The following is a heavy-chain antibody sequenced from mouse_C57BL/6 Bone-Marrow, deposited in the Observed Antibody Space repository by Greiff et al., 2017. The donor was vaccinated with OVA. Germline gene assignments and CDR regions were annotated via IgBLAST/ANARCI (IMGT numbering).Heavy chain of an antibody. CDR3: ARREYYGNYHASLAY. CDR2: ISDGGSYT. V-gene: IGHV5-4*03. D-gene: IGHD2-1*01. J-gene: IGHJ3*01. CDR1: GFTFSSYA. Sequence: EVMLVESGGGLVKPGGSLKLSCAASGFTFSSYAMSWVRQTPEKRLEWVATISDGGSYTYYPDNVKGRFTISRDNAKNNLFLQLTHLKSEDTAMCYCARREYYGNYHASLAYWGQGTLVTVSA.